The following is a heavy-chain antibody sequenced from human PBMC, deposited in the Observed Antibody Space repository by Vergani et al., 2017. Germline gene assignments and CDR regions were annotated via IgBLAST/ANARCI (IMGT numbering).Heavy chain of an antibody. D-gene: IGHD2-2*01. J-gene: IGHJ6*03. Sequence: EVQLVESGGGLVQPGGSLRLSCAASGFTFSSYSMNWVRQAPGKGLEWVSYISSSSSTIYYADSVKGRFTISRDNAKNSLYLQMNSLRAEDTAVYYCARGSTYGSSTSCYYHYYMDVWGKGTTVTVSS. CDR3: ARGSTYGSSTSCYYHYYMDV. V-gene: IGHV3-48*01. CDR2: ISSSSSTI. CDR1: GFTFSSYS.